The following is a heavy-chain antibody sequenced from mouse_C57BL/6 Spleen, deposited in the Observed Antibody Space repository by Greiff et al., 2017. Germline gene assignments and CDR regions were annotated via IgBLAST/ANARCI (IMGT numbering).Heavy chain of an antibody. V-gene: IGHV1-82*01. CDR2: IYPGDGDT. J-gene: IGHJ2*01. Sequence: VQLQQSGPELVKPGASAKISCKASGYAFRSSWMNWVKQRPGKGLEWIGRIYPGDGDTNYNGKFKGKATLTADKSSSTAYMQLSSLTSEDSAVYFCARIHSNYYFDYWGQGTTLTVSS. D-gene: IGHD2-5*01. CDR3: ARIHSNYYFDY. CDR1: GYAFRSSW.